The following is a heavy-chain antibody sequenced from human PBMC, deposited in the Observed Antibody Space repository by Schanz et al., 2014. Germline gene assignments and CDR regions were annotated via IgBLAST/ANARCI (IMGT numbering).Heavy chain of an antibody. Sequence: QVQLVESGGGVVQFGRSLRLSCAAYGFTLSSYAMHWVRQAPGKGPEWVAVIWSDGSTKYYADSVKGRFTISRDNSKNTLYLQMNSLRADDTAVYFCARAHGNNWYGKGLDYWGQGTQVTVSS. CDR1: GFTLSSYA. CDR2: IWSDGSTK. J-gene: IGHJ4*02. CDR3: ARAHGNNWYGKGLDY. V-gene: IGHV3-33*08. D-gene: IGHD1-1*01.